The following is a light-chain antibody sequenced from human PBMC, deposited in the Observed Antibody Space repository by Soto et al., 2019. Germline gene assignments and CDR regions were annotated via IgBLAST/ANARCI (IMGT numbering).Light chain of an antibody. V-gene: IGLV2-14*01. CDR3: CSYAGSYTHV. J-gene: IGLJ1*01. Sequence: QSVLTQPASVSGSPGQSITISCTGTSSDVGAYNYVSWYQQYPGKAPKLMIYGVTNRPSGVSNRFSGSKTGNTASLTISGLQAEDEADYFCCSYAGSYTHVFGTGTKLTVL. CDR2: GVT. CDR1: SSDVGAYNY.